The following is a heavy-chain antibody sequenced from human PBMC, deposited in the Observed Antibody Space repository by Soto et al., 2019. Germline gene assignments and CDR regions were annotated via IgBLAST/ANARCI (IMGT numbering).Heavy chain of an antibody. CDR2: IWYDGSNK. Sequence: QVQLVESGGGVVQPGRSLRLSCAASGFTFSSYGMHWVRQAPGKGLEWVAVIWYDGSNKYYADSVKGRFTISRDNSKNTLYLQMNSLRAEDTAVYYCARDLATTTRYYYYYGMAVWGQGTTVTVSS. D-gene: IGHD4-17*01. CDR1: GFTFSSYG. V-gene: IGHV3-33*01. CDR3: ARDLATTTRYYYYYGMAV. J-gene: IGHJ6*02.